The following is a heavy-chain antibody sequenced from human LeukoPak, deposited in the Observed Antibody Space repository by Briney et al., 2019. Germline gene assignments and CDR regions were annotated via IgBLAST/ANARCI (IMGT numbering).Heavy chain of an antibody. Sequence: GGSLRLSCAASGFTFDDYAMHWVRQAPGKGLEWVSLISWDGGSTYYADSVKGRFTISRDNAKNSLYLQMNSLRAEDTAVYYCARDRGSGWYVDYWGQGTLVTVSS. CDR3: ARDRGSGWYVDY. CDR2: ISWDGGST. J-gene: IGHJ4*02. CDR1: GFTFDDYA. D-gene: IGHD6-19*01. V-gene: IGHV3-43D*03.